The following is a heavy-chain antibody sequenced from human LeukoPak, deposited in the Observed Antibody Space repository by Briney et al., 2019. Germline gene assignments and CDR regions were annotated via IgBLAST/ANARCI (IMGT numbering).Heavy chain of an antibody. Sequence: GESLKISCKGSGHSFTSYWIGWVRQMPGKGLEWMGNIYPGDSDTRYSPSFQGQVTISADKSITTAYLQWNSLKASDTAMYYCARLSGYSSWYHYFDYWGQGTLVTVSS. CDR2: IYPGDSDT. J-gene: IGHJ4*02. CDR3: ARLSGYSSWYHYFDY. D-gene: IGHD6-13*01. CDR1: GHSFTSYW. V-gene: IGHV5-51*01.